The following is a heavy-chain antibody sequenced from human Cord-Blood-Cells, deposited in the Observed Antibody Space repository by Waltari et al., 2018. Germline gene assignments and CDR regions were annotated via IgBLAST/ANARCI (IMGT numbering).Heavy chain of an antibody. CDR3: AREGVVGGGFDY. CDR1: GFTFSSYW. CDR2: IKQDGSEK. D-gene: IGHD3-16*01. Sequence: EVQLVESGGGLVQPGGSLRLSCAASGFTFSSYWMSWVRQAPGKGRGWVANIKQDGSEKFYVDSVKGRFTISRDNAKNSLYLQMNSLRAGDTAVYYCAREGVVGGGFDYWGQGTLVTVSS. J-gene: IGHJ4*02. V-gene: IGHV3-7*01.